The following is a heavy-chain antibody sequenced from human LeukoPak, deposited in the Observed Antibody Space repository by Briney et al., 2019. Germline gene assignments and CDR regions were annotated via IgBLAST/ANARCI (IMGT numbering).Heavy chain of an antibody. J-gene: IGHJ6*03. CDR1: GLTFSNYG. CDR3: ASLPGYYYYYYYMVV. Sequence: PGGSLRPSFVAFGLTFSNYGMAWVRQSPGKGREWGSSIISNTYIPYADSVKGPFAVSRDNAESSLYLQMNSLRAEGPAIYYCASLPGYYYYYYYMVVWGKGTTVTVSS. CDR2: IISNTYI. V-gene: IGHV3-21*01.